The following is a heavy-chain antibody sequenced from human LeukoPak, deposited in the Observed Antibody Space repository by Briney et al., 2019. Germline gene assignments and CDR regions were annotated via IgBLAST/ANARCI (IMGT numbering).Heavy chain of an antibody. CDR2: IYHSGST. V-gene: IGHV4-39*07. Sequence: SETLSLTCTVSGGSISSSSYYWGWIRQPPGKGLEWIGSIYHSGSTYYNPSLKSRVTISVDTSKNQFSLKLSSVTAADTAVYYCARGFQQLVRAGYYFDYWGQGTLVTVSS. J-gene: IGHJ4*02. CDR3: ARGFQQLVRAGYYFDY. CDR1: GGSISSSSYY. D-gene: IGHD6-13*01.